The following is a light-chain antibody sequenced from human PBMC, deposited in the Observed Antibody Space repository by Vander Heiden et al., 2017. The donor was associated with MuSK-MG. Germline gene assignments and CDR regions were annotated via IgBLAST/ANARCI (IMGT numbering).Light chain of an antibody. V-gene: IGKV1-5*03. CDR1: QSISWR. CDR2: RES. CDR3: KQYHTAWT. Sequence: IQENESPSTLSASVGDRVTITCRASQSISWRLAWYQQRPGSAPNLLIYRESSLQSGVPSRFSGSGSGKEFTLTISGLKPGDFAAYYSKQYHTAWTFGQGTKVEIK. J-gene: IGKJ1*01.